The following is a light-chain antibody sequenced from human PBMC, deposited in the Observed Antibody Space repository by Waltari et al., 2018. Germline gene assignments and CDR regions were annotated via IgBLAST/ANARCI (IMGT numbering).Light chain of an antibody. CDR1: QSVSTY. J-gene: IGKJ5*01. CDR3: QQRTNGPPVT. Sequence: EIVLTQSPATLSLSPGERATLSCRASQSVSTYLAWYQHKPGQAPRLLLYDASNRATGIPARFSGSGSGTDFTLTISSLEPDDFAVYYCQQRTNGPPVTFGQGTRLDLK. V-gene: IGKV3-11*01. CDR2: DAS.